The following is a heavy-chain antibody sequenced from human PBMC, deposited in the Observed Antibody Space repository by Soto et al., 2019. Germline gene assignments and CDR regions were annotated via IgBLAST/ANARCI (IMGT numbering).Heavy chain of an antibody. Sequence: EVQLVESGGGLVKPAESLRLSCVGSGFTFSAYNINWVRQAPGKGLELVSSISTRSQYIYQPVSMKGRVTISRDDANNSVYLQMNGLRADDTAVYYCSTSPEVGVRGGFWGQGTLVTVSS. V-gene: IGHV3-21*01. CDR1: GFTFSAYN. CDR3: STSPEVGVRGGF. CDR2: ISTRSQYI. D-gene: IGHD3-3*01. J-gene: IGHJ4*02.